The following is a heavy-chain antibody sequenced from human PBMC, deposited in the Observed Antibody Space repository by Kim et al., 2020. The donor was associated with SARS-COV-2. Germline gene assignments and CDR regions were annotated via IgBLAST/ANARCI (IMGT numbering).Heavy chain of an antibody. CDR1: GFNVSNNR. D-gene: IGHD4-17*01. Sequence: GGSLRLSCAASGFNVSNNRMTWVRQAPGKGLEWVSGIYVESTTIYADSVKGRFTISRDNSKNTLHLQMTSLRAEDTAVYFCARIDYGDDYWGQGTLVTVSS. CDR3: ARIDYGDDY. V-gene: IGHV3-53*01. CDR2: IYVESTT. J-gene: IGHJ4*02.